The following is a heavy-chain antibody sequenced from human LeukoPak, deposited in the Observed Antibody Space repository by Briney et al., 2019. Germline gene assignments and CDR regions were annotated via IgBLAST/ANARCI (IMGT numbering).Heavy chain of an antibody. CDR1: GFTFSSYW. Sequence: PGGSLRLSCAASGFTFSSYWMSWVRQAPGKGLEWVANIKQDGSEEYYVDSVKGRFSISRDNAKNSLYLQMNSLRAEDTAVYYCARPCSSTSCRGAFDIWGQGTMVTVSS. CDR3: ARPCSSTSCRGAFDI. CDR2: IKQDGSEE. V-gene: IGHV3-7*01. J-gene: IGHJ3*02. D-gene: IGHD2-2*01.